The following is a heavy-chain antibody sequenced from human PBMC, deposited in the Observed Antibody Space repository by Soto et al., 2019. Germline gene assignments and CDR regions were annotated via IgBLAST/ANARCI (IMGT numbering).Heavy chain of an antibody. D-gene: IGHD4-17*01. Sequence: QITLKESGPPLVKPTQTLTLTCTFSGFSVSTSGVGVGWIRQPPGKALEWLALIYWDDDKRYSPSLKSRLTITKDPSKNQVVLTMTNMDPVDTATYYCAYGDYVGNWFDPWGQGTLVTVSS. J-gene: IGHJ5*02. V-gene: IGHV2-5*02. CDR3: AYGDYVGNWFDP. CDR2: IYWDDDK. CDR1: GFSVSTSGVG.